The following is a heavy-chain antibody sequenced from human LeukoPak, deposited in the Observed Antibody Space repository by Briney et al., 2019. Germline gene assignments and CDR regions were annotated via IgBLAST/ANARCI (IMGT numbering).Heavy chain of an antibody. V-gene: IGHV3-66*01. CDR2: IYSGGSA. J-gene: IGHJ1*01. Sequence: PGGSLRLSCAASGFTVSNNYMSWVRQAPGKGLEWVSVIYSGGSAYYADSVKGRFTISRDNSKNTLYLQMNSLRAEDTAVYYCARVENGYNSLQHWGQGTLVTVSS. CDR1: GFTVSNNY. D-gene: IGHD5-24*01. CDR3: ARVENGYNSLQH.